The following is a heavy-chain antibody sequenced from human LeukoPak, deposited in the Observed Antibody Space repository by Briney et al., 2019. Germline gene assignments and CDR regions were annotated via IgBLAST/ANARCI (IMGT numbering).Heavy chain of an antibody. CDR3: ARYSSSWSTSHFDY. D-gene: IGHD6-13*01. J-gene: IGHJ4*02. CDR2: IYYSGST. CDR1: GGSISSSSYY. Sequence: PSETLSLTCTVSGGSISSSSYYWGWIRQPPGKGLEWIGSIYYSGSTYYNPSLRSRVTISVDTSKNQFSLKLSSVTAADTAVYYCARYSSSWSTSHFDYWGQGTLVTVSS. V-gene: IGHV4-39*07.